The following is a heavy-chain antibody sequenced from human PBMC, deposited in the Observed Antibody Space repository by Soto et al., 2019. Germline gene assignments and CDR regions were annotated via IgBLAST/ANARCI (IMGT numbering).Heavy chain of an antibody. D-gene: IGHD3-22*01. CDR2: ISAYNGNT. CDR3: ARDDDYYDSSGYYCS. J-gene: IGHJ4*02. CDR1: GYTFTSYG. Sequence: ASVKVSCKASGYTFTSYGISWVRQAPGQGLEWMGWISAYNGNTNYAQKLQGRVTMTTDTSTSTAYMELRSLRSDDTAVYYCARDDDYYDSSGYYCSWGQGTLVTVSS. V-gene: IGHV1-18*01.